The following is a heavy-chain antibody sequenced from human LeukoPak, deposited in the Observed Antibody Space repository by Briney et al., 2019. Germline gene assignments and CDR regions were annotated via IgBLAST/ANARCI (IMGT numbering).Heavy chain of an antibody. CDR1: GASFSSTTYY. CDR3: ARPHHHYDTDTSVTTAFYFDY. Sequence: PSETLSLTCNVSGASFSSTTYYWAWIRQPPGKGLEWTGSIYSGGSTFYNPSLMGRVTISVDTSKNQFSLKLNSVTAADTAVYFCARPHHHYDTDTSVTTAFYFDYWGQGTLVTVSS. V-gene: IGHV4-39*01. D-gene: IGHD3-16*01. J-gene: IGHJ4*02. CDR2: IYSGGST.